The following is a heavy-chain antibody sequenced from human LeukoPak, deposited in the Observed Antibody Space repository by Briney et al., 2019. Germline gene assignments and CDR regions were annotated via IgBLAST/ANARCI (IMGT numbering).Heavy chain of an antibody. D-gene: IGHD3-10*01. CDR2: IYSGGST. CDR3: ARELWFGGSGPFDL. J-gene: IGHJ2*01. CDR1: GFTVSSNY. V-gene: IGHV3-53*01. Sequence: GGSLRLSCAASGFTVSSNYMSWVRQAPGKGLEWVSVIYSGGSTYYADSVKGRFTISRDNSKNTLYLQMNSLRAEDTAVYYCARELWFGGSGPFDLWGRGTLVTVSS.